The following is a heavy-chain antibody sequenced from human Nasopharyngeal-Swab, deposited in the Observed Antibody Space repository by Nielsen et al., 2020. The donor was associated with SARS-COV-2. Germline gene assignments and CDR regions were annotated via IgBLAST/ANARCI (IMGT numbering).Heavy chain of an antibody. J-gene: IGHJ6*02. Sequence: ASVKVSCKASGYTFTSYAMHWVRQAPGQRLEWMGWINAGNGNTKYSQKFQGRVTITRDTSASTAYMELSSLRSEDTAVYYCASTLMAAPGTGDYYAMDVWGQGTTVTVSS. D-gene: IGHD6-13*01. CDR2: INAGNGNT. V-gene: IGHV1-3*01. CDR3: ASTLMAAPGTGDYYAMDV. CDR1: GYTFTSYA.